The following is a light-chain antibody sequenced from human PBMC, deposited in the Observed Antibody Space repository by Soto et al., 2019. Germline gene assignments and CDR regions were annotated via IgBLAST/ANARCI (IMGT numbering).Light chain of an antibody. CDR3: QQYSRSSWT. V-gene: IGKV3-20*01. CDR2: GAS. CDR1: HSVSSTF. Sequence: EIVLTQSPGTLSLSPGERATLSCRASHSVSSTFLAWYQHKPGQAPSLLIYGASSRATGIPDRFSGSGSGTDFTVTISRLGPEDFAVYYCQQYSRSSWTVGQGTKVEIK. J-gene: IGKJ1*01.